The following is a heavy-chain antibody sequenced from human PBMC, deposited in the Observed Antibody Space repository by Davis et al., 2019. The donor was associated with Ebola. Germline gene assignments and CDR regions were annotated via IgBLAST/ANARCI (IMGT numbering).Heavy chain of an antibody. Sequence: GGSLRLSCAASGFTVSSDYMSWVRQAPGKGLEWVSVIYSGGSTCYADSVKGRFTISRDNSKNTLYLQMNSLRAEDTAVYYCAREGSSWYAISHYYFDYWGQGTLVTVSS. CDR3: AREGSSWYAISHYYFDY. D-gene: IGHD6-13*01. CDR1: GFTVSSDY. V-gene: IGHV3-66*01. J-gene: IGHJ4*02. CDR2: IYSGGST.